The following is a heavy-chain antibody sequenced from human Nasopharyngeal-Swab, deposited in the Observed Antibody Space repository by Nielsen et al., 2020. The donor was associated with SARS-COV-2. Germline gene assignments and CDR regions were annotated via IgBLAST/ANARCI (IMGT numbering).Heavy chain of an antibody. V-gene: IGHV3-23*01. CDR2: ISGSGGST. D-gene: IGHD3-22*01. CDR3: AKDYYDRSRWSYFDY. CDR1: GFTFSSYA. J-gene: IGHJ4*02. Sequence: GESLKISCAASGFTFSSYAMSWVRQAPGKGLEWVSAISGSGGSTYYADSVKGRFTISRDNSKNTLYLQMNSLRAEDTAVYYCAKDYYDRSRWSYFDYWGQGTLVTVSS.